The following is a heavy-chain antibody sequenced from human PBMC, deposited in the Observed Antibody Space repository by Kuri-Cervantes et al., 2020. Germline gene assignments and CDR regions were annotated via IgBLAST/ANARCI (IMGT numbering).Heavy chain of an antibody. J-gene: IGHJ6*03. Sequence: GSLRLSCTVSGGSMTSSAYYWGWIRQSPGKGLEWIGSIFHSGRTYFNPSLASRITMSLDTAERQLYLNLRSVTAADTAVYYCARLPRLAPRLGYYYMDVWGKGTTVTVSS. V-gene: IGHV4-39*01. D-gene: IGHD3-16*01. CDR1: GGSMTSSAYY. CDR3: ARLPRLAPRLGYYYMDV. CDR2: IFHSGRT.